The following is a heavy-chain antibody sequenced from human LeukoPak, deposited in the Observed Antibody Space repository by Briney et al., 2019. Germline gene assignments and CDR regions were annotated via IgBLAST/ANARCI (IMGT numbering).Heavy chain of an antibody. CDR2: IYYSGST. V-gene: IGHV4-59*08. Sequence: SETLSLTCTVSGGSISTYYWSWIRQPPGKGLEWIGYIYYSGSTNYNPSLKSRVTISVDTSKNQFSLKLSSVTAADTAVYYCASVRRGFGESSKYYAYYYMGVWGKGTTVTISS. J-gene: IGHJ6*03. CDR1: GGSISTYY. CDR3: ASVRRGFGESSKYYAYYYMGV. D-gene: IGHD3-10*01.